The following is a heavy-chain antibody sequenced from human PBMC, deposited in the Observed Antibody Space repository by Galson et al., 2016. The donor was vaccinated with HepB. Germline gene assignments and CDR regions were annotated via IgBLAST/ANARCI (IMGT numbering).Heavy chain of an antibody. CDR3: VQGSTAPAV. V-gene: IGHV3-23*01. Sequence: SLRLSCAASEFTFRNYGMTWVRQAPGKGLEVVSSISRSGDSTDYADSVKGRFTISRDNSKNTLSLQMNSLTADDTAISYCVQGSTAPAVWGQGTLVSVSS. CDR2: ISRSGDST. J-gene: IGHJ4*02. D-gene: IGHD2-2*01. CDR1: EFTFRNYG.